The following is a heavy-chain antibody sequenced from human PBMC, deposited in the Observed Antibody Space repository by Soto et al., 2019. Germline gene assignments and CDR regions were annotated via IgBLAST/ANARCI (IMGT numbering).Heavy chain of an antibody. J-gene: IGHJ4*02. CDR1: GYSFTSYW. V-gene: IGHV5-51*01. D-gene: IGHD6-19*01. CDR3: ARSSGHEYYFDY. Sequence: PVESLKISCKGSGYSFTSYWIAWVRQMPGKGLEWMGIIYPGDSDTRYRPSFQGQVTISADKSISTAYLQWSSLQASDTAVYYCARSSGHEYYFDYWGQGTLVTVSS. CDR2: IYPGDSDT.